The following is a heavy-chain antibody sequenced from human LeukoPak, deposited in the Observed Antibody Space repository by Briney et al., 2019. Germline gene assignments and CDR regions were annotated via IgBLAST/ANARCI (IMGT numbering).Heavy chain of an antibody. Sequence: ASVMVSCKASGYTFTSYGISWVRQAPGQGFEWMGWISAYNGNTNYAQKLQGRVTMTTDTSTSTAYMELRSLRSDDTAVYYCARDRAVAGTVSPIDYWGQGTLVTVSS. CDR1: GYTFTSYG. V-gene: IGHV1-18*01. CDR3: ARDRAVAGTVSPIDY. D-gene: IGHD6-19*01. CDR2: ISAYNGNT. J-gene: IGHJ4*02.